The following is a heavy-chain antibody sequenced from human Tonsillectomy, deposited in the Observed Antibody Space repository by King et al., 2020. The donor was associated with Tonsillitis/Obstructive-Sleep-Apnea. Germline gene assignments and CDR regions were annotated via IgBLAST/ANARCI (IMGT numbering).Heavy chain of an antibody. CDR1: GFTFSNAW. D-gene: IGHD2-8*02. CDR3: NGARLVAYYYYYMDV. J-gene: IGHJ6*03. Sequence: QLVQSGGGLVKPGGSLRLSCAASGFTFSNAWMSWVRQAPGKGLEWVGRIKSKTDGGTTDYAAPVKGRFTISRDDSKNTLYLQMNSLKTEDTAVYYCNGARLVAYYYYYMDVWGKGTTVTVSS. CDR2: IKSKTDGGTT. V-gene: IGHV3-15*01.